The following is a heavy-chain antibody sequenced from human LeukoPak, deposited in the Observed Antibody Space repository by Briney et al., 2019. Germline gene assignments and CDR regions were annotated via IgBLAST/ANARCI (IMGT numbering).Heavy chain of an antibody. J-gene: IGHJ3*02. CDR1: GGSISSSNW. Sequence: SGTLSLTCAVSGGSISSSNWWSWVRQPPGKGLEWIGEIYHSGSTNYNPSLKSRVTISVDKSKNQFSLKLSSVTAADTAVYYCARWPVDTAMVSAHAFDIWGQGTMVTVSS. D-gene: IGHD5-18*01. CDR2: IYHSGST. V-gene: IGHV4-4*02. CDR3: ARWPVDTAMVSAHAFDI.